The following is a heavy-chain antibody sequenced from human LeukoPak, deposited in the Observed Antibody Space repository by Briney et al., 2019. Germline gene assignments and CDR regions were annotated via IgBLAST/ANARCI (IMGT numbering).Heavy chain of an antibody. Sequence: EASVKVSCKASGYTFTGYYMHWVRQAPGQGLEWMGWINPNSGGTNYAQKFQGRVTMTRDTSISTAYMEPSRLRSGDTAVYYCARVAAAGTPMGAFDIWGQGTMVTVSS. CDR2: INPNSGGT. CDR3: ARVAAAGTPMGAFDI. J-gene: IGHJ3*02. V-gene: IGHV1-2*02. CDR1: GYTFTGYY. D-gene: IGHD6-13*01.